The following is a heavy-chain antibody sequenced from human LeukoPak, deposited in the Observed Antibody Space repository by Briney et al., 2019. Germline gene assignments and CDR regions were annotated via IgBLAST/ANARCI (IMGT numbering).Heavy chain of an antibody. CDR3: ARTGYSSSWYRET. V-gene: IGHV4-34*01. CDR1: GGSFSGYY. Sequence: SETLSLNCAVYGGSFSGYYWRWIRQPPGKGLEWIGEINHSGSTNYNPSLKSRVTISVDTSKNQFSLKLSSVTAADTAVYYCARTGYSSSWYRETWGQGTLVTVSS. D-gene: IGHD6-13*01. J-gene: IGHJ5*02. CDR2: INHSGST.